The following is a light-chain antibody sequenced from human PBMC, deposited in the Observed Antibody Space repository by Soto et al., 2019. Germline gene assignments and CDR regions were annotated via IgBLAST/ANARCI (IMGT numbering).Light chain of an antibody. CDR1: SSDIGNYNS. V-gene: IGLV2-14*01. CDR3: CSSTSSSTVI. Sequence: QSALTQPASVSGSPGQSITISCTGTSSDIGNYNSVSWYQQHPGKAPKFMIYDVSNRPSGVSNRFSGSKSGNTASLTISGLQAEDEADYYCCSSTSSSTVIFGTGTKLTVL. CDR2: DVS. J-gene: IGLJ1*01.